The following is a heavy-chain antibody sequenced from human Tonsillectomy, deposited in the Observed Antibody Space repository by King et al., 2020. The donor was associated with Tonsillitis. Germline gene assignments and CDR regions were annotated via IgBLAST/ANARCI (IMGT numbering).Heavy chain of an antibody. Sequence: VQLQESGPGLVKPSETLSLTCTVSGGSISSYYWSWIRQPPGKGLEWIGYIYYSGSTNYNPSLKSRVTISVDTSKQQFSLKLSSVTAADTAVYYCARGLYDSSGYSKWFDPWGQGTLVTVSS. CDR3: ARGLYDSSGYSKWFDP. CDR2: IYYSGST. CDR1: GGSISSYY. J-gene: IGHJ5*02. V-gene: IGHV4-59*08. D-gene: IGHD3-22*01.